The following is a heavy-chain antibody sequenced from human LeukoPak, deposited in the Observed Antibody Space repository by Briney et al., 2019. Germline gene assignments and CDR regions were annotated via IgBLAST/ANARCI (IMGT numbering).Heavy chain of an antibody. CDR3: ARGRVGSGIYNVDNWFDP. CDR2: NSPYNGNT. Sequence: ASVKVSCKASGYTFTNYGITWVRQAPGQGLEWMGWNSPYNGNTNYAQRLQGRVTMTTDTSTSTAYMELRSLISDDTAVYFCARGRVGSGIYNVDNWFDPWGQGTLVTVSS. CDR1: GYTFTNYG. V-gene: IGHV1-18*01. J-gene: IGHJ5*02. D-gene: IGHD3-10*01.